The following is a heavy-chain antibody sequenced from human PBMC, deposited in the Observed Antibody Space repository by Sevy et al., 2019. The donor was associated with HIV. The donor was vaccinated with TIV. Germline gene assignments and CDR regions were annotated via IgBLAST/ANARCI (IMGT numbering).Heavy chain of an antibody. CDR3: ARDHVKDGKGGDYYYHAMDV. Sequence: GGSLRLSCAASGFTLSDYYMSWIRQAPGKGLQWISYISSNSDTIYYADSVKGRFTISRDNAKNSLYLQMSSLRADDTAVYYCARDHVKDGKGGDYYYHAMDVWGRGTTVTVSS. D-gene: IGHD3-16*01. J-gene: IGHJ6*02. CDR2: ISSNSDTI. V-gene: IGHV3-11*01. CDR1: GFTLSDYY.